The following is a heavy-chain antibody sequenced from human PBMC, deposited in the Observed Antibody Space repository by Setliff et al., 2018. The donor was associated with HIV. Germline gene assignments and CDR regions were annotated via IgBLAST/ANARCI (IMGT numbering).Heavy chain of an antibody. CDR1: GYTLTDFY. CDR2: ITPIFSTS. Sequence: SVKVSCKASGYTLTDFYIHWVRQAPGQGLEWMGWITPIFSTSNYAQRFQGRVTITADESTSTAYMELYNLRSEDTAMYYCATAGEMATIGYSYYYMGVWGKGTTVTVSS. J-gene: IGHJ6*03. CDR3: ATAGEMATIGYSYYYMGV. D-gene: IGHD3-10*01. V-gene: IGHV1-69*13.